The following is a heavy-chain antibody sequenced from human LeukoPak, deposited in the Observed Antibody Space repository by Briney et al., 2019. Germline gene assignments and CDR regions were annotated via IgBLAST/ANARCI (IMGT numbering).Heavy chain of an antibody. V-gene: IGHV3-30*02. D-gene: IGHD1-26*01. CDR3: ARGGSYLSAFDI. Sequence: GGSLRLSCAASGFTFSSYGMHWVRQAPGKGLEWVAFIRYDGSNKYYADSVKGRFTISRDNYKNTPYLQMNSLRAEDTAVYYCARGGSYLSAFDIWGQGTMVTVSS. J-gene: IGHJ3*02. CDR2: IRYDGSNK. CDR1: GFTFSSYG.